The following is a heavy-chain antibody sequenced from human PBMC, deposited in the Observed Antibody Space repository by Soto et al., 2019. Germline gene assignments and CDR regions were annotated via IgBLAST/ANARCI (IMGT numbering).Heavy chain of an antibody. V-gene: IGHV4-30-2*01. CDR2: IYQSGST. D-gene: IGHD1-1*01. J-gene: IGHJ4*02. CDR1: GGSISSGGYS. CDR3: ARVVSGGRWVQSTWGLDY. Sequence: QLQLQESGSGLVKPSQTLSLTCAVSGGSISSGGYSWSWIRQPPGKGLEWIGYIYQSGSTYYNPXXKSRVTISVDXXKXQXXLKLSSVTAADTAVYYCARVVSGGRWVQSTWGLDYWGQGTLVTVSS.